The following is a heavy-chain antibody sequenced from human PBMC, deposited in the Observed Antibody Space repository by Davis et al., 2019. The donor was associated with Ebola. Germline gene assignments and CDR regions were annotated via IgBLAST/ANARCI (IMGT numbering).Heavy chain of an antibody. CDR1: GYTFTGYY. CDR2: INAGNGNT. V-gene: IGHV1-3*01. D-gene: IGHD3-3*01. Sequence: ASVKVSCKASGYTFTGYYMHWVRQAPGQRLEWMGWINAGNGNTKYSQKFQGRVTITRDTSASTAYMELSSLRSEDTAVYYCARGDDFWSGCSFDPCGQGTLVTVSS. J-gene: IGHJ5*02. CDR3: ARGDDFWSGCSFDP.